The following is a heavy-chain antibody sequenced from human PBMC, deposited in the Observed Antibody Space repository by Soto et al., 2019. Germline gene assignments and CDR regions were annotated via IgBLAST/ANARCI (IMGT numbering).Heavy chain of an antibody. V-gene: IGHV3-30-3*01. CDR2: ISYDGSNI. J-gene: IGHJ6*02. CDR1: GFSFRSYA. Sequence: QVQLVESGGDVVQPGRSLRLSCAASGFSFRSYAMHWVRQAPGKGLEWVAVISYDGSNIDYADSVKGRFTFSRDNSKNTLYLQMNSLRAEDTAMYYCTRDRQDHYYGPDVWGQGTTVTVSS. CDR3: TRDRQDHYYGPDV.